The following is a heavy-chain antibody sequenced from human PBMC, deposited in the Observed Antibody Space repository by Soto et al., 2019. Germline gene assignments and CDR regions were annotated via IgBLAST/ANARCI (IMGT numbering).Heavy chain of an antibody. V-gene: IGHV4-31*03. D-gene: IGHD3-10*01. Sequence: SETLSLICTVSGGSISSGGYYWSWIRQHPGKGLEWIGYIYYSGSTYYNPSLKSRVTISVDTSKNQFSLKLSSVTAADTAVYYCARVIDTMLRGVVTYYFDYWGQGTLVTVSS. CDR1: GGSISSGGYY. CDR2: IYYSGST. J-gene: IGHJ4*02. CDR3: ARVIDTMLRGVVTYYFDY.